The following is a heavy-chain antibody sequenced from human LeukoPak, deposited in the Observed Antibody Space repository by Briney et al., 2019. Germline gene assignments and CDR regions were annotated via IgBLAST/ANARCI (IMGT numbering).Heavy chain of an antibody. CDR2: INHSGST. D-gene: IGHD3-16*01. V-gene: IGHV4-34*01. CDR3: ARRYGGFRRFDY. CDR1: GGSFSGYY. J-gene: IGHJ4*02. Sequence: RPSETLSLTCAVYGGSFSGYYWSWIRQPPGKGLEWIGEINHSGSTNYNPSLKSRVTISVDTSKNQFSLKLSSVTAADTAVYYCARRYGGFRRFDYWGQGTLVTVSS.